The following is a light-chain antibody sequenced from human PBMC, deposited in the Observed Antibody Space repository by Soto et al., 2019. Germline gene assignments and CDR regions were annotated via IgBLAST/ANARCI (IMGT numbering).Light chain of an antibody. CDR2: VAS. V-gene: IGKV3-20*01. Sequence: EIVLTQSPGTLSLSPGQRATLSCRASQSVGTYLAWYQQKPGQPPRLLISVASSRATGIPDRFSGSGSGTEFTLTLSRVEPEDFAVYYCQQYVASHPITFGQGTRLDIK. J-gene: IGKJ5*01. CDR1: QSVGTY. CDR3: QQYVASHPIT.